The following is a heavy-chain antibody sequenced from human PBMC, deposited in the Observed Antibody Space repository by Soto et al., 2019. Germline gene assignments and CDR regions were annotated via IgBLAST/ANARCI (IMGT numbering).Heavy chain of an antibody. V-gene: IGHV4-4*02. D-gene: IGHD5-18*01. CDR3: ARVISAMAPFDY. CDR2: IYHSGST. CDR1: GGSISSSNW. Sequence: QVQLQESGPGLVKPSGTLSLTCAVSGGSISSSNWWSWVRQPPGKGLEWIGEIYHSGSTNYNPSPKSRGAISVDKAKNQFSLELSSVTAADTAVYYCARVISAMAPFDYWGQGTLVTVSS. J-gene: IGHJ4*02.